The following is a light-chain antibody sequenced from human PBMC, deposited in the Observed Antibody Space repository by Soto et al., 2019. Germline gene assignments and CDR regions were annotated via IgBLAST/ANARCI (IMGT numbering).Light chain of an antibody. V-gene: IGKV1-5*01. CDR1: QSISSW. Sequence: DIQMTQSPSTLSASVGDRVTITCRASQSISSWLAWYQQKPGKAPKLLIYDASSLESGVPSRFSGSGSGTEFTLTISSLEPEDFAVYYCQQRSNWPTFGQGTKVEIK. CDR3: QQRSNWPT. J-gene: IGKJ1*01. CDR2: DAS.